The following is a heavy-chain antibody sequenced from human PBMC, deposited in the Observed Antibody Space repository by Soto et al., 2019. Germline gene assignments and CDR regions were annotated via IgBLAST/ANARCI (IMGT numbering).Heavy chain of an antibody. CDR3: ARDTWWSRSPEPSLYFDY. V-gene: IGHV1-2*04. Sequence: QVQLVQSGAEVKKPGASVKVSCKASGYTFTGYYMHWVRQAPGQGLEWMGWINPNSGGTNYAQKFQGWVTMTRDTSISTACMELSRLRSDDTAESYCARDTWWSRSPEPSLYFDYWGQGTLVTVSS. D-gene: IGHD6-13*01. CDR1: GYTFTGYY. J-gene: IGHJ4*02. CDR2: INPNSGGT.